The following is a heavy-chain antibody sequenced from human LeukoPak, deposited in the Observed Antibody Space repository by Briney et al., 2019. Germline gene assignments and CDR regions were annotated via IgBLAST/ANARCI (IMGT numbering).Heavy chain of an antibody. Sequence: ASVKVSCKASGYTFTGYYMHWVRQAPGQGLEWMGWINPNSGGTNYAQKFQGWVTMTRDTSISTAYMELSRLRSDDTAVYYCARDAAAAGGDIWFDPWGQGTLVTASS. V-gene: IGHV1-2*04. CDR3: ARDAAAAGGDIWFDP. CDR1: GYTFTGYY. D-gene: IGHD6-13*01. J-gene: IGHJ5*02. CDR2: INPNSGGT.